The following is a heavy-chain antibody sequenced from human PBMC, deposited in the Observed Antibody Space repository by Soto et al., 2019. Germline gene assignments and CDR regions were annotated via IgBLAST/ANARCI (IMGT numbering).Heavy chain of an antibody. V-gene: IGHV2-5*02. Sequence: SGPRLVKPRETFALTCTFYGFSLSTSGVVVGWIRQAPGQELEWHSVIYWDSDMRYSPSLKNRLTITKETYNNQVVLTMTNMEPVDTGTYFCAHRSEGNYFDYWGQVTLVTVSS. CDR2: IYWDSDM. CDR3: AHRSEGNYFDY. CDR1: GFSLSTSGVV. D-gene: IGHD3-10*01. J-gene: IGHJ4*02.